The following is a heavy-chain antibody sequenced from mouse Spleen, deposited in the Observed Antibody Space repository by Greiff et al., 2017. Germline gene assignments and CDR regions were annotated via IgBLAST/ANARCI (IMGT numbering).Heavy chain of an antibody. CDR2: ISSGGGST. CDR1: GFAFSSYD. J-gene: IGHJ3*01. D-gene: IGHD2-4*01. V-gene: IGHV5-12-1*01. Sequence: EVKVEESGGGLVKPGGSLKLSCAASGFAFSSYDMSWVRQTPEKRLEWVAYISSGGGSTYYPDTVKGRFTISRDNAKNTLYLQMSSLKSEDTAMYYCARRIGDYDAWFAYWGQGTLVPVSA. CDR3: ARRIGDYDAWFAY.